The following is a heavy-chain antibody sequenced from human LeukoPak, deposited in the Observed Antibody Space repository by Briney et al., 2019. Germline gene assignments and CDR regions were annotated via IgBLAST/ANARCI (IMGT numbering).Heavy chain of an antibody. V-gene: IGHV4-59*01. CDR1: GGSIGGYY. CDR2: IYYSGST. D-gene: IGHD3-22*01. CDR3: ARDRGDYDSSGYYGYFDY. J-gene: IGHJ4*02. Sequence: SETLSLTCTVSGGSIGGYYWSWIRRPPGKGLEWIGYIYYSGSTKYNPSLKSRVTISVDTSKNQFSLKLSSVTAADTAVYYCARDRGDYDSSGYYGYFDYWGQGALVTVSS.